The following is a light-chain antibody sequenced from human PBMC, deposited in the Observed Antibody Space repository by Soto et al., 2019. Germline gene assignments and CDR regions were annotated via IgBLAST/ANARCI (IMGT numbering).Light chain of an antibody. CDR1: ESVGSPN. J-gene: IGKJ3*01. CDR3: QHYGSSPRT. Sequence: MVTQSPATLSLSPGEGATLSCRASESVGSPNLAWYQQKPGQAPRLLFYDVSRRATSVPDRFSGSGSGADFTLTISRLEPEDFAVYYCQHYGSSPRTFGPGTKVIS. V-gene: IGKV3-20*01. CDR2: DVS.